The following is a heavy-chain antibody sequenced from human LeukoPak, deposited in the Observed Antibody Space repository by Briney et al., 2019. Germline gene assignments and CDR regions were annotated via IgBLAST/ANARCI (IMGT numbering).Heavy chain of an antibody. D-gene: IGHD6-13*01. V-gene: IGHV1-18*01. J-gene: IGHJ6*02. CDR2: ISAYNGNT. CDR1: GYTFTSYG. CDR3: ARDRGAGGSSSWYFYYYGMDV. Sequence: ASVKVSCKASGYTFTSYGISWVRQAPGQGLEWMGWISAYNGNTNYAQKLQGRVTMTTDTSTSTAYMELRSLRSDDTAVYYCARDRGAGGSSSWYFYYYGMDVWGQGTTVTVSS.